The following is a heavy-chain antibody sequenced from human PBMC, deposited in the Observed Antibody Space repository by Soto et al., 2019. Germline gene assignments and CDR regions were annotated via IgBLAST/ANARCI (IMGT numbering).Heavy chain of an antibody. CDR1: GGTFSSYA. V-gene: IGHV1-69*06. Sequence: QVQLVQSGAEVKKPGSSVKVSCKASGGTFSSYAISWVRQAPGQGLEWMGGIIPIFATANYAQKFQGRVTITADKSTSTAYMELSSLRSEDTAVYYCARAPIYSNQFILNWFDPWGQGTLVTVSS. D-gene: IGHD4-4*01. CDR3: ARAPIYSNQFILNWFDP. J-gene: IGHJ5*02. CDR2: IIPIFATA.